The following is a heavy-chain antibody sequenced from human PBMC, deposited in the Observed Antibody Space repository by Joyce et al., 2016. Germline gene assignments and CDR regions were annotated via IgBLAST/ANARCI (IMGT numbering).Heavy chain of an antibody. J-gene: IGHJ4*02. CDR1: GGPFRGFF. V-gene: IGHV4-34*01. CDR3: ARSQWLAPLMY. Sequence: QVQLQQWGAGLLKPSETLSLTCAVSGGPFRGFFWTWVRQPPGKGLEWIGDINNSGVTNYNLSLKTRVTFSVDTSKNQFSLKLTSLSAADTAVDYCARSQWLAPLMYWGQGTPVTVSS. CDR2: INNSGVT. D-gene: IGHD6-19*01.